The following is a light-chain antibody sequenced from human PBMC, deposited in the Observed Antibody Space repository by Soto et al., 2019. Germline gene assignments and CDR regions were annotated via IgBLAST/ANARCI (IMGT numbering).Light chain of an antibody. Sequence: IVMTQSPDSLAVSLGERATINCKSSQSVLYSSNNKNYLAWYQQKPGRPPKLLIYWASTRESGVPDRFSGSGSGTDFTLTISSLQAEDVAVYYCQQYYSTPWTFGQGTKV. CDR2: WAS. CDR1: QSVLYSSNNKNY. CDR3: QQYYSTPWT. J-gene: IGKJ1*01. V-gene: IGKV4-1*01.